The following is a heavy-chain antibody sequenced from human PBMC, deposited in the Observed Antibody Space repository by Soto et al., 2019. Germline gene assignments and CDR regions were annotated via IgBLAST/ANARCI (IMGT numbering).Heavy chain of an antibody. D-gene: IGHD3-22*01. CDR3: ARRDSSSYFYGMDV. CDR1: GYTCSSHW. Sequence: ESLKISCEGAGYTCSSHWMYWGRQTPGRGLEWIGIIFPGDSDTRYSSSFEGQVTISDDKSINTAYLHFGSLKASDTAIYYCARRDSSSYFYGMDVWGQGTTVTVS. CDR2: IFPGDSDT. J-gene: IGHJ6*02. V-gene: IGHV5-51*01.